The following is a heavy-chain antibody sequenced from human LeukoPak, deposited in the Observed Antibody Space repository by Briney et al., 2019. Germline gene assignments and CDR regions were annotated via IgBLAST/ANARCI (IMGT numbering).Heavy chain of an antibody. J-gene: IGHJ6*02. Sequence: SETLSLTCTVSGGSISSSTDHWGWIRQPPGKGLEWIGSVYYSGSVYCNPSLKSRVTISIDTSKNQFSLKLTSVTAADTAVYYRARGTRRGMDVWGQGTTVTVSS. D-gene: IGHD2-2*01. CDR3: ARGTRRGMDV. V-gene: IGHV4-39*07. CDR2: VYYSGSV. CDR1: GGSISSSTDH.